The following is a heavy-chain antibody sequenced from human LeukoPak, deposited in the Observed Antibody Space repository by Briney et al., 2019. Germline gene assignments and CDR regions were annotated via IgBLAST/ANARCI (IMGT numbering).Heavy chain of an antibody. CDR1: GYTFTGYY. CDR3: ARARDSNLFYYYGMDV. D-gene: IGHD4-4*01. V-gene: IGHV1-2*02. J-gene: IGHJ6*02. Sequence: ASVKVSCKASGYTFTGYYMHWVRQAPGQGLEWMGWIDPNSGGTNYAQKFQGRVTMTRDTSISTAYMELRRLRSDDTAVYYCARARDSNLFYYYGMDVWGQGTTVTVSS. CDR2: IDPNSGGT.